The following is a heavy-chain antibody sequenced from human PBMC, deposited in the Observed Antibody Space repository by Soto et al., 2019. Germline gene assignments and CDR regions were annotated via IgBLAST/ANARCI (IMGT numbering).Heavy chain of an antibody. D-gene: IGHD4-17*01. CDR1: GYTFTSYG. V-gene: IGHV1-18*01. Sequence: GASVKVSCKASGYTFTSYGISWVRQAPGQGLEWMGWISAYNGNTNYAQKLQGRVTMTTDTSTSTAYMELRSLRSDDTAVYYCARDDYGGNLLLFAEYFQHWGQGTLVTVSS. CDR3: ARDDYGGNLLLFAEYFQH. CDR2: ISAYNGNT. J-gene: IGHJ1*01.